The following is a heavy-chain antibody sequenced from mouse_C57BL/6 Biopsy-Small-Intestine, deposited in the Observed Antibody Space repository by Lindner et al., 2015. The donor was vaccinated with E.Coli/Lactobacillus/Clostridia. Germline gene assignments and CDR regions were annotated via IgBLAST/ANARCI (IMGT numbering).Heavy chain of an antibody. J-gene: IGHJ3*01. CDR2: IYPGDGET. D-gene: IGHD2-4*01. CDR3: AGGRYDYDRGAFAY. V-gene: IGHV1-80*01. CDR1: GYAFSSYW. Sequence: VQLQESGAELVKPGASVKISCKASGYAFSSYWMSWVMQRPGKGLEWIGQIYPGDGETNYNGKFRGKATLTADKSSSTAYMQLSGLTSEDSAVHFCAGGRYDYDRGAFAYWGQGTLVTVSA.